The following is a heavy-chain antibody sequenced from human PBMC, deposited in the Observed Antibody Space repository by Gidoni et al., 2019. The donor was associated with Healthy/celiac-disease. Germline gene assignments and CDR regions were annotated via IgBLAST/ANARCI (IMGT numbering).Heavy chain of an antibody. Sequence: QVQLLESGGGVVQPGRSLRLSCSASGFTFSSYGMHWVRQAPGKGLEWVAVISYDGSNKYYADSVKGRFTISRDNSKNTLYLKMNSLRAEDTAVYYCAKLGARLGYWGQGTLVTVSS. CDR1: GFTFSSYG. J-gene: IGHJ4*02. CDR3: AKLGARLGY. V-gene: IGHV3-30*18. D-gene: IGHD3-16*01. CDR2: ISYDGSNK.